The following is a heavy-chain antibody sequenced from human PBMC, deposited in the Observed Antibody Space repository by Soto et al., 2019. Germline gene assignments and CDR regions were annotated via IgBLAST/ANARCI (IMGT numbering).Heavy chain of an antibody. CDR3: ARIERFPYNRFDP. CDR2: IYYSGST. CDR1: GGSISSYY. D-gene: IGHD3-3*01. Sequence: SETLSLTCTVSGGSISSYYWSWIRQPPGKGLEWIGYIYYSGSTNYNPSLKSRVTISVDTSKNQFSLKLSSVTAADTAVYYCARIERFPYNRFDPWGQGTLVTVSS. V-gene: IGHV4-59*01. J-gene: IGHJ5*02.